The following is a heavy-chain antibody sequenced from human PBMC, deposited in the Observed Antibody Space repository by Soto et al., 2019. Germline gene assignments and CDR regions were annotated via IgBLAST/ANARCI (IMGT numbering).Heavy chain of an antibody. J-gene: IGHJ5*01. CDR3: ARHVWLES. V-gene: IGHV3-53*02. CDR1: GFNVSSNS. CDR2: IHSDANT. Sequence: EVQLVETGGGLIQPGGSLRLSCAASGFNVSSNSMNWVRQAPGKGLEWLSLIHSDANTKYADSVKGRFTVSRDNSENKFYLQMNSLRGEDMAVYYCARHVWLESWGQGTLVTVSS.